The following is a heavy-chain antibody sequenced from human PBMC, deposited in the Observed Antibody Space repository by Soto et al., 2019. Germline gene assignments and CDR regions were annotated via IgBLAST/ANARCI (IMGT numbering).Heavy chain of an antibody. CDR1: GFNFGNFA. J-gene: IGHJ6*03. Sequence: QVQVVESGGGVVQPGKSLRLSCAASGFNFGNFAMHWVRQTPGGGLEWVAVISENGKTKYFGDSVKGRLTISRDNSRNTVDLQMNSLRPEDTAIYFCAKGLSGYYPLKCYFNMDAWGRGTKVAVSS. CDR3: AKGLSGYYPLKCYFNMDA. CDR2: ISENGKTK. D-gene: IGHD3-3*01. V-gene: IGHV3-30*18.